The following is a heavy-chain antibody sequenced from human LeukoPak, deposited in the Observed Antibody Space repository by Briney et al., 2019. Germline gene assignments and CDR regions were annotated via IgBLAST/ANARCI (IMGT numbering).Heavy chain of an antibody. J-gene: IGHJ4*02. Sequence: VKPSETLSLTCTVSGGSISSSSYYWGWIRQPPGKGLEWIGSIYYSGGTYYNPSLKSRVTISVDTSKNQFSLKLSSVTATDTAVYYCGLTYSSSSKFDYWGQGTLVTVSS. CDR1: GGSISSSSYY. CDR2: IYYSGGT. D-gene: IGHD6-6*01. CDR3: GLTYSSSSKFDY. V-gene: IGHV4-39*01.